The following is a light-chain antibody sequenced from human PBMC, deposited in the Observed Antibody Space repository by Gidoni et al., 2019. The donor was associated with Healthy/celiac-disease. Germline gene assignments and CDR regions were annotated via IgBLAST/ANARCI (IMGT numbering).Light chain of an antibody. J-gene: IGKJ1*01. V-gene: IGKV3-20*01. Sequence: EMVLTKSPGTLSLSPGERATLSCRASQSVSSSYLAWYQQKPGQAPRLLIYGASSRATGIPDRFSGSGSGTDFTLTISRLEPEDFAVYYCQQYGSSSWTFGQXTKVEIK. CDR2: GAS. CDR1: QSVSSSY. CDR3: QQYGSSSWT.